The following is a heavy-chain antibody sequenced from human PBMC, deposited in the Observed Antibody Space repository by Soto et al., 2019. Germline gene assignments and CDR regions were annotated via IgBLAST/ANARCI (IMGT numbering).Heavy chain of an antibody. CDR1: GGSILNGGHY. CDR2: IFFSGNT. D-gene: IGHD3-3*01. Sequence: SETLSLTCTVSGGSILNGGHYWTWIRQHPGKGLEWIGRIFFSGNTHYNPALKSRLTFSLDTAKNQFSLKLTSVTAADTAIYYCARDGSHEGWILPRSGLLWLDPWGQGTLVTVSS. V-gene: IGHV4-31*03. J-gene: IGHJ5*02. CDR3: ARDGSHEGWILPRSGLLWLDP.